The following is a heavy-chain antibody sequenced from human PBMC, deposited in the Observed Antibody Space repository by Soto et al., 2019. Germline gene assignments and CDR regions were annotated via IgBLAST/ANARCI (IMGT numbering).Heavy chain of an antibody. Sequence: SETLSPTCTGSCCSISSSCYYWGWIRLPPGKGLEWIGSIYYSGSTYYNPSLKSRVTISVDTSKNQFSLKLSSVTAADTAVYYCARDPRQRDYYYYGMDVWGQGTTVT. CDR3: ARDPRQRDYYYYGMDV. J-gene: IGHJ6*02. V-gene: IGHV4-39*02. CDR2: IYYSGST. CDR1: CCSISSSCYY.